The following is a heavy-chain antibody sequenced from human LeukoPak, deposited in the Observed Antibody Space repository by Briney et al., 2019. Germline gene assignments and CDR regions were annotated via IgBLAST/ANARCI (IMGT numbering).Heavy chain of an antibody. CDR2: INPSGGST. D-gene: IGHD4-11*01. CDR1: GYTFISYY. Sequence: ASVKVSCKASGYTFISYYIHWVRQAPGQGLEWMGIINPSGGSTRYAQKFQGRVTMTRDTSTGTIYMELSSLRSEDTAVYFCARDSGTVPGAFDIWGQGTMVTVSS. V-gene: IGHV1-46*01. CDR3: ARDSGTVPGAFDI. J-gene: IGHJ3*02.